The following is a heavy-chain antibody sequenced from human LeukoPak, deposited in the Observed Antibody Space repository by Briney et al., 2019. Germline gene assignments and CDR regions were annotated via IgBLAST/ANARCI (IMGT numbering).Heavy chain of an antibody. CDR2: IYYSGIT. V-gene: IGHV4-39*01. D-gene: IGHD2-2*01. CDR1: GGSISSSNYY. J-gene: IGHJ4*02. CDR3: ARLLIYCSSTSCHFDY. Sequence: PSETLSLTCTVSGGSISSSNYYWGWIRKPPGKGLEWIGSIYYSGITYYNPSLKSRVTISVDTSNNQFSLKLSSVTAADTAMYYCARLLIYCSSTSCHFDYWGQGTLVTVSS.